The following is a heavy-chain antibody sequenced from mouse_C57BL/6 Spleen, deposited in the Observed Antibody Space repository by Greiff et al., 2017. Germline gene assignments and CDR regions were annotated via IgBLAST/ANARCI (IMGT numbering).Heavy chain of an antibody. J-gene: IGHJ3*01. V-gene: IGHV1-74*01. CDR2: IHPSDSDT. CDR1: GYTFTSYW. CDR3: AISYDYDGWLAY. Sequence: QVQLQQPGAELVKPGASVKVSCKASGYTFTSYWMHWVKQRPGQGLEWIGRIHPSDSDTNYHQQFKGKATLTVDKSSSTASMQLSSLTSEDSAVYYCAISYDYDGWLAYWGQGTLVTVSA. D-gene: IGHD2-4*01.